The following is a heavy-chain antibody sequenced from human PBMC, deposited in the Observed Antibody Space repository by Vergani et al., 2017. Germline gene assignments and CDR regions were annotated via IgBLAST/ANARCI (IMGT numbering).Heavy chain of an antibody. CDR3: ARGEGYCSGGSCYPMYYYGMDV. CDR2: ISSSSSYT. D-gene: IGHD2-15*01. CDR1: GFTFSDYY. J-gene: IGHJ6*02. Sequence: QVQLVESGGGLVKPGGSLRLSCAASGFTFSDYYMSWIRQAPGKGLEWVSYISSSSSYTNNADFVKGRFTISRDNAKNSLYLQMNSLRAEDTAVYYCARGEGYCSGGSCYPMYYYGMDVWGQGSTVTVSS. V-gene: IGHV3-11*05.